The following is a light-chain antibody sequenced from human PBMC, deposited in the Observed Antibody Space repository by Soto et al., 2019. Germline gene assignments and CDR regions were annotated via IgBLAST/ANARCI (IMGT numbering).Light chain of an antibody. V-gene: IGLV1-44*01. CDR2: TNS. Sequence: QSVLTQPPSASGTPGQRVTISCSGSSSNIGSYTVNWYQQLPGTAPKLLIYTNSQRPSGVPDRFSGSKSGTSASLAISGLQSEDEADFYCAACDDILNGVLFGGGTKLTVL. CDR1: SSNIGSYT. J-gene: IGLJ2*01. CDR3: AACDDILNGVL.